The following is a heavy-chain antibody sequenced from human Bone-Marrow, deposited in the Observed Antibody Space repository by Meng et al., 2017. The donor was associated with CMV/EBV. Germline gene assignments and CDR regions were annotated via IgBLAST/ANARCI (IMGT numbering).Heavy chain of an antibody. CDR3: ARTQYCGGERSYYFDY. Sequence: SETLSLTCTGSVGSINSGSYYWGWIRQPPGKGLEWIGSIYYSGSTYYNPSLKSRVTISIDTSKNQFSLKLSSVTAADTAVYYCARTQYCGGERSYYFDYWGQGTLVTVYS. V-gene: IGHV4-39*07. CDR2: IYYSGST. CDR1: VGSINSGSYY. D-gene: IGHD2-21*01. J-gene: IGHJ4*02.